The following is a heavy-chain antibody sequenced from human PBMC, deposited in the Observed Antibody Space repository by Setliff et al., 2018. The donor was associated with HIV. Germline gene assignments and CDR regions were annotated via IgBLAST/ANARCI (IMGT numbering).Heavy chain of an antibody. Sequence: PSETLSLTCTVSGGSIRSSSSYWGWIRQPPGKGLEWIGIIYYSGSTYYKPSLKSRVTISVDTSKNQFSLKLNSVTAADTAMYYCARVVEADYLDYWGQGTPVTVSS. J-gene: IGHJ4*02. V-gene: IGHV4-39*01. CDR2: IYYSGST. CDR3: ARVVEADYLDY. D-gene: IGHD2-15*01. CDR1: GGSIRSSSSY.